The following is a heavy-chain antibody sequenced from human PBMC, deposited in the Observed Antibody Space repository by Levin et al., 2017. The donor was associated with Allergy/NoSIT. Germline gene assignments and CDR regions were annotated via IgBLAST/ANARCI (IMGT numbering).Heavy chain of an antibody. Sequence: GESLKISCAASGFTFSSYGMHWVRQAPGKGLEWVAVISYDGSNKYYADSVKGRFTISRDNSKNTLYLQMNSLRAEDTAVYYCAKVAAYYDFWSGYFDYWGQGTLVTVSS. D-gene: IGHD3-3*01. CDR3: AKVAAYYDFWSGYFDY. CDR2: ISYDGSNK. J-gene: IGHJ4*02. V-gene: IGHV3-30*18. CDR1: GFTFSSYG.